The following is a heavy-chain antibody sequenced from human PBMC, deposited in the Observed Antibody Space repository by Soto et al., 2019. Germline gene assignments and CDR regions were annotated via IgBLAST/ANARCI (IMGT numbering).Heavy chain of an antibody. CDR1: GFTFSSYA. V-gene: IGHV3-23*01. CDR2: ISGSGDST. CDR3: ARRGSGSYYDY. D-gene: IGHD1-26*01. Sequence: EVQLLESGGGLVQPGGSLRLSCAASGFTFSSYAMRWVRQAPGKGLVWVSAISGSGDSTYYADSVKGRFTASRDNSKNTLYLHMNSLRAEDTAVYYCARRGSGSYYDYWGQGTLVTVSS. J-gene: IGHJ4*02.